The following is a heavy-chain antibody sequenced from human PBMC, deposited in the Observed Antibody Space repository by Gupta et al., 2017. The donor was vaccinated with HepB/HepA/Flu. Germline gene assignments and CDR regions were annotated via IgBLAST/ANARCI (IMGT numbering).Heavy chain of an antibody. D-gene: IGHD5-24*01. J-gene: IGHJ4*02. CDR2: ISWNSGSI. Sequence: GLEWVSGISWNSGSIGYADSVKGRFTISRDNAKNSLYLQMNSLRAEDTALYYWAKASGRWPYYFDYWGQGTLVTVSS. V-gene: IGHV3-9*01. CDR3: AKASGRWPYYFDY.